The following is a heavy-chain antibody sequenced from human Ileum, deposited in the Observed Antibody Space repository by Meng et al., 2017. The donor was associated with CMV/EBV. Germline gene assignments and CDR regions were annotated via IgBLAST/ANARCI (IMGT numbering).Heavy chain of an antibody. V-gene: IGHV4-4*07. D-gene: IGHD3-10*01. CDR2: IHPTGTT. CDR1: GGSLTSYS. CDR3: ARAAARGVPVDL. J-gene: IGHJ5*02. Sequence: HEPAQRLLHPSETRSLTCTVTGGSLTSYSWTWIRQPAGKGLEWIGRIHPTGTTDDNPSLRSRVSMSLDKSKNQFSLKLTSVTAADTAVYYCARAAARGVPVDLWGQGTLVTVS.